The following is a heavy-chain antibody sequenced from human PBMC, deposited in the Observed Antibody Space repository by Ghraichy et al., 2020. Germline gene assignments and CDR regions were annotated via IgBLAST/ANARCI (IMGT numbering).Heavy chain of an antibody. J-gene: IGHJ5*02. CDR3: ARDRRHRVQDTWFDP. Sequence: GALRLSCTVSGGSITGYYWNWIRQSSGKGLEWVARMYFTGTTNYNPSLKDRVTMSVDASKSQFSLRMTSVTAADSGVYYCARDRRHRVQDTWFDPWGQGNLVIVSS. V-gene: IGHV4-4*07. CDR1: GGSITGYY. D-gene: IGHD1-14*01. CDR2: MYFTGTT.